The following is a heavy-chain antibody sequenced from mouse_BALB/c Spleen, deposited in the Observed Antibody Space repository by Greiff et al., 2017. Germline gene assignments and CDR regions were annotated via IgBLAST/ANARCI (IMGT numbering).Heavy chain of an antibody. D-gene: IGHD2-10*02. CDR1: GYTFTSYY. CDR2: INPSNGGT. CDR3: TSTGYGNYDYAMDY. J-gene: IGHJ4*01. Sequence: VKLQESGAELVKPGASVKLSCKASGYTFTSYYMYWVKQRPGQGLEWIGEINPSNGGTNFNEKFKSKATLTVDKSSSTAYMQLSSLTSEDSAVYYCTSTGYGNYDYAMDYWGQGTSVTVSS. V-gene: IGHV1S81*02.